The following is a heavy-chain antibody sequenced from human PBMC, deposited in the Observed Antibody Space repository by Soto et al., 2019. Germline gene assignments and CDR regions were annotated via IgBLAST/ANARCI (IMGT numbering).Heavy chain of an antibody. V-gene: IGHV1-69*02. D-gene: IGHD3-16*02. CDR2: IIPILGIA. Sequence: SVKVSCKSSGGTFSSYTISWVRQAPGQGLEWMGRIIPILGIANYAQKFQGRVTITADKSTSTAYMELSSLRSEGTAVYYCARASPLGELSYDDYWGQGTLVTVSS. CDR1: GGTFSSYT. CDR3: ARASPLGELSYDDY. J-gene: IGHJ4*02.